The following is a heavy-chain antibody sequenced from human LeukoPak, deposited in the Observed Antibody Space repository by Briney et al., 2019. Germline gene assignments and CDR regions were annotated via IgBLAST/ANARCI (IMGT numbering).Heavy chain of an antibody. Sequence: GESLRISCKGSGYSFTSYWISWVRQMPGKGLERMGRIDPSDSYTNYSPSFQGHVTISADKSISTAYLQWSSLKASDTAMYYCARHEAYYDILTATYYYYGMDVWGKGTTVTVSS. D-gene: IGHD3-9*01. CDR3: ARHEAYYDILTATYYYYGMDV. V-gene: IGHV5-10-1*01. CDR2: IDPSDSYT. CDR1: GYSFTSYW. J-gene: IGHJ6*04.